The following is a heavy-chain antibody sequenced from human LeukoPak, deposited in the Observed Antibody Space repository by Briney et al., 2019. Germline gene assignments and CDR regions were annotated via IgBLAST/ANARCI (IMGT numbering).Heavy chain of an antibody. CDR2: IYTSGST. D-gene: IGHD3-22*01. CDR3: ARSGGYYDSSGYYY. V-gene: IGHV4-61*02. J-gene: IGHJ4*02. CDR1: GGSISSGSYY. Sequence: PSETLSLTCTVSGGSISSGSYYWSWIRQPAGKGLEWIGRIYTSGSTNYNPSLKSRVTMSVDTSKNQFSLKLSSVTAADTTVYYCARSGGYYDSSGYYYWGQGTLVTVSS.